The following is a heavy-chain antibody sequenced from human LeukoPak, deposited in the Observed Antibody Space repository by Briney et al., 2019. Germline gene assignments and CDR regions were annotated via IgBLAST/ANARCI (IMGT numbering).Heavy chain of an antibody. CDR3: ARDRCSGGSCYAFDI. Sequence: ASVKVSCKASGYTFTSYYMHWVRQAPGQGLEWMGIINPSGGSTSYAQKFQGRVTMTRDTSTSTVCMELSSLRSEDTAVYYCARDRCSGGSCYAFDIWGQGTMVTVSS. D-gene: IGHD2-15*01. CDR1: GYTFTSYY. CDR2: INPSGGST. J-gene: IGHJ3*02. V-gene: IGHV1-46*01.